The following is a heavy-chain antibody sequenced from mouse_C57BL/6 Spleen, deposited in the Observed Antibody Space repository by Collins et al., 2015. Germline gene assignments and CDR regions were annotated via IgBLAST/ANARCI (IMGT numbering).Heavy chain of an antibody. CDR2: IDPETGGT. CDR3: ARRWLLHGMDY. D-gene: IGHD2-3*01. V-gene: IGHV1-15*01. Sequence: QVQLQQSGAELVRPGASVTLSCKASGYTFTDYEMHWVKQTPVHGLEWIGAIDPETGGTAYNQKFKGKAILTADKSSNTAYMQLSSLTTEDSAIYYCARRWLLHGMDYWGQGTSVTVSS. J-gene: IGHJ4*01. CDR1: GYTFTDYE.